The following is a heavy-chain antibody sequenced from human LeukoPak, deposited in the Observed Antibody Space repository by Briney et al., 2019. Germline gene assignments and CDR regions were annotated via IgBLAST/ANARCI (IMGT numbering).Heavy chain of an antibody. CDR3: ARDRIVVVKWMELSSYGMDV. Sequence: PSETLSLTCTVSGGSISSSSYYWGWIRQPPGKGLEWIGSIYYSGSTYYNPSLKSRVTISVDTSKNQFSLKLSSVTAADTAVYYCARDRIVVVKWMELSSYGMDVWGQGTTVTVSS. D-gene: IGHD3-22*01. V-gene: IGHV4-39*07. J-gene: IGHJ6*02. CDR1: GGSISSSSYY. CDR2: IYYSGST.